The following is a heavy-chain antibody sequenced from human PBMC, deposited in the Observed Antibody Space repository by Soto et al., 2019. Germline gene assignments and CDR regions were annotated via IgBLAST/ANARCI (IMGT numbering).Heavy chain of an antibody. Sequence: PETRSPTCALSAQSASSSDFYWAWLRQPPGKRLDWIGYVNSTGTTNYSPSLKRRVDMSVDTSENQYSLKLRSVTAADAGVYFCARVSKLVAPKDGRRAYYFGMDVWGHGTTVTVSS. J-gene: IGHJ6*02. CDR2: VNSTGTT. V-gene: IGHV4-61*08. CDR3: ARVSKLVAPKDGRRAYYFGMDV. D-gene: IGHD6-6*01. CDR1: AQSASSSDFY.